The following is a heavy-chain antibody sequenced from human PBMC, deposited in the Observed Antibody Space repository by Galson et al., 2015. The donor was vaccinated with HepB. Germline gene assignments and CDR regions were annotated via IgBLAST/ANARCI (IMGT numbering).Heavy chain of an antibody. J-gene: IGHJ5*02. V-gene: IGHV1-18*01. CDR2: ISPHNRYT. D-gene: IGHD2-15*01. CDR3: ARGAVVVAVGATENNWFDP. CDR1: YTFSSYS. Sequence: YTFSSYSITWVRQAPAQGLEWVGWISPHNRYTNYAQNFQGRVTMTTDTSTNTAYMELRSLRSDDTAIYYCARGAVVVAVGATENNWFDPLGRGTLVTVSS.